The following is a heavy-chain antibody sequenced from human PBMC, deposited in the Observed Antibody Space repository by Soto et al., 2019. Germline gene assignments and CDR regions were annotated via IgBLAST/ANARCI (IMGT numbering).Heavy chain of an antibody. CDR2: ISYDGSNK. D-gene: IGHD6-19*01. J-gene: IGHJ4*02. CDR1: GFTFSSYG. CDR3: AKGPHSSGWAHFDY. Sequence: GGSLRLSCAASGFTFSSYGMHWVRQAPGKGLEWVAVISYDGSNKYYADSVKGRFTISRDNSKNTLYLQMNSLRAEDTAVYYCAKGPHSSGWAHFDYWGQGTLVTVSS. V-gene: IGHV3-30*18.